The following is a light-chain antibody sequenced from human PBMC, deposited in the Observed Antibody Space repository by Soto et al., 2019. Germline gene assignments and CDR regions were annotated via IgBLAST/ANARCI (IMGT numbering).Light chain of an antibody. CDR3: AVWDDRPNAVV. J-gene: IGLJ2*01. Sequence: QSVLTQPPSASGTPGQSVTISCSGSSSNIGRNAVNWYQQLPGTAPKLLVSSSYQRPSGLPDRFSGSKSRTSGSLAIRGLPSEHEPTYRFAVWDDRPNAVVLRGGTKVTLL. V-gene: IGLV1-44*01. CDR2: SSY. CDR1: SSNIGRNA.